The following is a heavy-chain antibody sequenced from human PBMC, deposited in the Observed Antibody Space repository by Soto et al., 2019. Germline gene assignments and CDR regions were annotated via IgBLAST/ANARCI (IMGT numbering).Heavy chain of an antibody. CDR3: ARTPIGYCNGVTCSNWFDP. CDR1: GCSISSDY. D-gene: IGHD2-15*01. J-gene: IGHJ5*02. CDR2: IYYSGST. Sequence: SETLSLTCTVSGCSISSDYWSWIRQSPGMGLEWIGYIYYSGSTNYNPSLKSRVTISVDRSKNQYSLKLDSVTAADTAFYYCARTPIGYCNGVTCSNWFDPWGQGTLVTVS. V-gene: IGHV4-59*08.